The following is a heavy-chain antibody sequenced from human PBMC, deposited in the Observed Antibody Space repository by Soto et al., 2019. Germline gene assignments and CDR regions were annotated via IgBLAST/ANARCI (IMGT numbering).Heavy chain of an antibody. CDR3: ARAWSFDFHFDC. CDR1: GGSISSGGYY. Sequence: TLSLTCTVSGGSISSGGYYWSWIRQHPGKGLEWIGYIYYSGSTYYNPSLKSRVIISVDTSKNQFSLKLSSVTAADTAVYYCARAWSFDFHFDCWGQGTLVTVSS. CDR2: IYYSGST. D-gene: IGHD3-9*01. V-gene: IGHV4-31*03. J-gene: IGHJ4*02.